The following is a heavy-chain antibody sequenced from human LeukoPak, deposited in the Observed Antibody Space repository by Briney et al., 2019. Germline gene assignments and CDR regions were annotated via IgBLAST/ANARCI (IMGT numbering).Heavy chain of an antibody. D-gene: IGHD4-17*01. CDR3: ARDYGDIPPDWYYDL. CDR2: IYYTGST. V-gene: IGHV4-59*01. CDR1: GGSISSSY. Sequence: SETLSLTCTVSGGSISSSYWSLIRQPPGKGLEWIGYIYYTGSTTYHPSLKSRVTISVDTSKNQFSLKLRSVTAADTAVYYCARDYGDIPPDWYYDLWGRGTLVTVSS. J-gene: IGHJ2*01.